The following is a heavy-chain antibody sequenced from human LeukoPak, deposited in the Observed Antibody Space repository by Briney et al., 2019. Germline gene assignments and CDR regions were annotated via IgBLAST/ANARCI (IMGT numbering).Heavy chain of an antibody. CDR2: ISSSGFDT. V-gene: IGHV3-23*01. D-gene: IGHD2-15*01. J-gene: IGHJ4*02. CDR1: GFTFSSYA. Sequence: GGSLRLSCAASGFTFSSYAMSWVRQAPGKGLEWVSGISSSGFDTPYADSVKGRFTVSRDNSRNTLYLQMNSLRVEDTAIYYCAKYSARGPQRFDCWGQGTLVTVSS. CDR3: AKYSARGPQRFDC.